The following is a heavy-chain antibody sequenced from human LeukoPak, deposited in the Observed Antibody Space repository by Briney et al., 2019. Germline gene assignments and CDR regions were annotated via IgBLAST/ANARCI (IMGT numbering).Heavy chain of an antibody. CDR3: AKDLGFMITFGGVLNWFDP. D-gene: IGHD3-16*01. V-gene: IGHV3-23*01. CDR2: ISGSSGST. J-gene: IGHJ5*02. Sequence: GGSLRLSCAASGFTFSSYAMSWVRQAPGKGLEWVSAISGSSGSTYYADSVKGRFTISRDNSKNTLYLQMNSLRAEDTAVYYCAKDLGFMITFGGVLNWFDPWGQGTLVTVSS. CDR1: GFTFSSYA.